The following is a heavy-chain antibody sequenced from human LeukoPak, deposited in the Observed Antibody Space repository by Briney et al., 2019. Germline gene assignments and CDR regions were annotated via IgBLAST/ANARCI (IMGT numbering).Heavy chain of an antibody. CDR1: GFTFSSYG. J-gene: IGHJ6*03. CDR2: IWYDGSNK. V-gene: IGHV3-33*01. Sequence: GRSLRLSCAASGFTFSSYGMHWVRQAPGKGLEWVAVIWYDGSNKYYADSVKGRFTISRDNSKNTLYLQMNSLRAEDTAVYYCARGYCSSTSCYPKYYYYYMDVWGKGTTVTVSS. D-gene: IGHD2-2*01. CDR3: ARGYCSSTSCYPKYYYYYMDV.